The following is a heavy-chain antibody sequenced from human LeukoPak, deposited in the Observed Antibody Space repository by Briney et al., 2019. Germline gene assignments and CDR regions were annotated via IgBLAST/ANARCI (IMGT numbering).Heavy chain of an antibody. Sequence: GGSLRLSCAASGFTFSSYSMNWVRQAPGKGLEWVSSISSSSSYIYYADSVKGRFTISRDNAKNSLCLQMNSLRAEDTALYYCAKDIAGSITMIGPSWYFDYWGQGTLVTVSS. J-gene: IGHJ4*02. CDR1: GFTFSSYS. V-gene: IGHV3-21*04. D-gene: IGHD3-22*01. CDR2: ISSSSSYI. CDR3: AKDIAGSITMIGPSWYFDY.